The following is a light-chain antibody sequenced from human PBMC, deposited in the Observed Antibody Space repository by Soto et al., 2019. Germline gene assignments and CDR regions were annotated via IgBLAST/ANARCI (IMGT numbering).Light chain of an antibody. CDR2: GAS. V-gene: IGKV3-20*01. J-gene: IGKJ1*01. CDR1: QSVDSTY. CDR3: QYYDSFRT. Sequence: EIVLTQSPGTLSLSPGERATLSCRASQSVDSTYLTWYQQKPGQAPRLLIYGASGRATGIPDRFSGSGSGTDLTIHTSRLEPEDFAVYFCQYYDSFRTFGQGTKVDIK.